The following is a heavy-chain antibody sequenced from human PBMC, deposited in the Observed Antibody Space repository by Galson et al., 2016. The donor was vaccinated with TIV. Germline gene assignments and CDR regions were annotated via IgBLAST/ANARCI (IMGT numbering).Heavy chain of an antibody. CDR2: ISGGGDIT. Sequence: SLRLSCAASGFRFRSYAMTWVRQAPGKGLEWVSSISGGGDITYYADSVKGRFTISRDNSKNTLYLHMSSLRAEDTALYYCARGPTTRRGYYGLDIWGQGTTVTVSS. J-gene: IGHJ6*02. D-gene: IGHD1-26*01. CDR1: GFRFRSYA. V-gene: IGHV3-23*01. CDR3: ARGPTTRRGYYGLDI.